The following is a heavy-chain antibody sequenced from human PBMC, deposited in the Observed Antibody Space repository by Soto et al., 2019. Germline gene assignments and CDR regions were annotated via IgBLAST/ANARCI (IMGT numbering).Heavy chain of an antibody. CDR3: ARDNRAYYDSSGTSFDI. CDR1: GFTVSSNY. V-gene: IGHV3-53*01. CDR2: IYSGGST. J-gene: IGHJ3*02. Sequence: PGGSLRLSCAASGFTVSSNYMSWVRQAPGKGLEWVSVIYSGGSTYYADSVKGRFTISRDNSKNTLYLQMNSLRAEDTAVYYCARDNRAYYDSSGTSFDIWGQGTMVTVSS. D-gene: IGHD3-22*01.